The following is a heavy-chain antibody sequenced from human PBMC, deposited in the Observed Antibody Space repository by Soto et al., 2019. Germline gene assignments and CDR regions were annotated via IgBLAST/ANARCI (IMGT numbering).Heavy chain of an antibody. CDR2: LVPVFGRP. Sequence: ASVKVSCKASGGSFSNFGISWVRQAPGQGLEWMGGLVPVFGRPNYAQRFRGRLTITADESTSTGYMELIGLRSDDTAVYYCAREGSGYNFWGQGTQVTVSS. V-gene: IGHV1-69*13. CDR1: GGSFSNFG. CDR3: AREGSGYNF. J-gene: IGHJ4*02. D-gene: IGHD5-12*01.